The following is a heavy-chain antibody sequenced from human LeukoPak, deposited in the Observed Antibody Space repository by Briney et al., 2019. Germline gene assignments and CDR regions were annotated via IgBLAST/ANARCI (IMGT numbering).Heavy chain of an antibody. D-gene: IGHD2-21*01. J-gene: IGHJ4*02. V-gene: IGHV3-23*01. CDR2: ISGSGGST. CDR3: AKDERWDISWWSDY. CDR1: GFTFSSYA. Sequence: GGSLRLSCAASGFTFSSYAMSWVRQAPGKGLEWVSAISGSGGSTYYADSVKGRFTISRDNSKNTLYLQMNSLRAEDTAVYYCAKDERWDISWWSDYWGQGTLVTVSS.